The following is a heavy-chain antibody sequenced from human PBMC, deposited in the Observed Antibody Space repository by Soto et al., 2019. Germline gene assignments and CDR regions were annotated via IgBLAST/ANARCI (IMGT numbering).Heavy chain of an antibody. CDR1: GFTFNSYA. CDR3: AKDRHYGSGTYSDSYLDY. CDR2: ISGSGGTT. V-gene: IGHV3-23*01. D-gene: IGHD3-10*01. J-gene: IGHJ4*02. Sequence: EVQLLESGGGLVQPGGSLRLSCGGSGFTFNSYAMTWVRQAPGKGLAXXXXISGSGGTTYYANSVKGRFTISRDQSKDTLYLQMNSLRAEDTAIYYCAKDRHYGSGTYSDSYLDYWGKGTLVTVSS.